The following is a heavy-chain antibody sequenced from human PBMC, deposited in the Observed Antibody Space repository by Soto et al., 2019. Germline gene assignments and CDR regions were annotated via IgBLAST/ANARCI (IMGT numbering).Heavy chain of an antibody. D-gene: IGHD6-13*01. Sequence: SAKVCCKDCGGTFSSCAISWAQQAPGQGLEWMGGIIPIFGTANYAQKFQCRVTITADESTSTAYMELSSLRSEDTAVYFCARGENSRWYHGFDYRGQGTLGTVSS. CDR2: IIPIFGTA. CDR1: GGTFSSCA. J-gene: IGHJ4*02. CDR3: ARGENSRWYHGFDY. V-gene: IGHV1-69*13.